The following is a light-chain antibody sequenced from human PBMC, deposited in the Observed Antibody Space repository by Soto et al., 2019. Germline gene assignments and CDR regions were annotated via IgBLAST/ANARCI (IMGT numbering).Light chain of an antibody. J-gene: IGKJ3*01. Sequence: DIQLTQSPSFLSASVGDRVTITCRASQGIRSYLAWYQQKPGKAPKLLIYDVSTLQSGVPSRFSGSGSGTEFTLTISSLQPEDFATYYCQQLKSFGPGTKVDIK. CDR1: QGIRSY. CDR2: DVS. CDR3: QQLKS. V-gene: IGKV1-9*01.